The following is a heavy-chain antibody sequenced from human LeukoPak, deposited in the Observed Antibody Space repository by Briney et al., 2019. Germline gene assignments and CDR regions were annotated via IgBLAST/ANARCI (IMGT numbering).Heavy chain of an antibody. Sequence: RGGSLRPSCAASGFTFSSYWMHWVRQAPGKGLVWVSRINSDGSSTNYADSVKGRFTISRDNAKNTLYLQMNSLRAEDTAVYNCVRFSGSGSRLFDYWGQGTLVTVSS. J-gene: IGHJ4*02. CDR1: GFTFSSYW. CDR2: INSDGSST. V-gene: IGHV3-74*01. CDR3: VRFSGSGSRLFDY. D-gene: IGHD3-10*01.